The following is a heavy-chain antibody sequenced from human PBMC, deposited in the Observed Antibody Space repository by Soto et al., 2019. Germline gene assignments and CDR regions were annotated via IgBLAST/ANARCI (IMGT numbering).Heavy chain of an antibody. CDR3: ARSIVAAGNRWFDP. V-gene: IGHV2-70*04. Sequence: PTLVNPTQTLTLTCTFSGFSLSTSGMRVSWIRQPPGKALEWLARIDWDDDKLYSTSLKTRLTISKDTSKNQVVLTMTNMDPVDTATYYCARSIVAAGNRWFDPWGQGTLVTVSS. J-gene: IGHJ5*02. CDR2: IDWDDDK. D-gene: IGHD6-13*01. CDR1: GFSLSTSGMR.